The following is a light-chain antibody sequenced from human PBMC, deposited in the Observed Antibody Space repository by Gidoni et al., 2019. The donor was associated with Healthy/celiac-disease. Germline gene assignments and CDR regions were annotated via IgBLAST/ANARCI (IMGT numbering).Light chain of an antibody. J-gene: IGKJ5*01. Sequence: DIQMTQSPSTMSASVGDRVTINCRASQSISSWLAWYQQKPGKAPKLLIYKASSLESGVPSRFSGSGSWTEFTLTISSLQPDDFATYYCQQYNSYSITFGQGTRLESK. CDR3: QQYNSYSIT. CDR2: KAS. CDR1: QSISSW. V-gene: IGKV1-5*03.